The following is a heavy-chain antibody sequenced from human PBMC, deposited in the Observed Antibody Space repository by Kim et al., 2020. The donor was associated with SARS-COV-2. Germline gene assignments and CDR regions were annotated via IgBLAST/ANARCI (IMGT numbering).Heavy chain of an antibody. CDR3: SRRSEYGMDV. J-gene: IGHJ6*02. CDR2: IRSKANSYAT. Sequence: GGSLRLSCAASGFTFSGSTMHWVRQASGKGLEWVGRIRSKANSYATAYAASVKGRFTISRDDSKNTAYLQMNSLKTEDTAVYYCSRRSEYGMDVWGQGTRSPSL. D-gene: IGHD6-6*01. V-gene: IGHV3-73*01. CDR1: GFTFSGST.